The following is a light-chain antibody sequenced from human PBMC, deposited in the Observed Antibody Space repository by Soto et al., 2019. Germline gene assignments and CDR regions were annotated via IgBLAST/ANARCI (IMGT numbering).Light chain of an antibody. CDR1: QSVSSCY. CDR2: GTS. CDR3: QQYGSSPRT. Sequence: DIELTQSPGTLSLSPGDRATLSCRASQSVSSCYLAWYQQKPGQAPRLLIYGTSSRATGIPYRFSGSGSGTDFTLTISRLEPEDFAVYYCQQYGSSPRTFGQGTKVEIK. J-gene: IGKJ1*01. V-gene: IGKV3-20*01.